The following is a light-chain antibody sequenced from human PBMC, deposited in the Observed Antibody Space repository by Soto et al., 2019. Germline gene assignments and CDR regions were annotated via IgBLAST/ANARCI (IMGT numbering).Light chain of an antibody. CDR1: QSISSW. V-gene: IGKV1-5*03. J-gene: IGKJ2*01. Sequence: DIQMTQSPSTLSASVGDRVTITCRASQSISSWLAWYQQKPGKAPKLLIIKASSLESGVPSRFSGSGSETEFTLTISSLQPDDFATYYCQQYNSYPYTFGQGTKLEIK. CDR2: KAS. CDR3: QQYNSYPYT.